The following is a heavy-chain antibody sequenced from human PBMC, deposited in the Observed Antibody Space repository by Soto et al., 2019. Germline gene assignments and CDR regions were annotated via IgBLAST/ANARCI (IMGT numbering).Heavy chain of an antibody. CDR3: ARDPGGVVRLVTVYYFDY. D-gene: IGHD3-10*01. CDR1: GFTFSSYG. CDR2: IWYDGSNK. V-gene: IGHV3-33*01. Sequence: QVQLVESGGGVVQPGRSLRLSCAASGFTFSSYGMHWVRQAPGKGLEWVAVIWYDGSNKNYAESVKGRFTIARDNSKNTVYLQTTSLRAEDTAVYYCARDPGGVVRLVTVYYFDYWGQGTLVTVSS. J-gene: IGHJ4*02.